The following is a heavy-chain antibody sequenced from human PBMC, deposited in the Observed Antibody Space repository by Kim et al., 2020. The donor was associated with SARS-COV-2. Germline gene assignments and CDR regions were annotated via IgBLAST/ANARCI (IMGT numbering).Heavy chain of an antibody. V-gene: IGHV3-23*01. D-gene: IGHD3-22*01. CDR3: AKGPGAMIVVVITVYFDY. CDR2: ISGSGGST. CDR1: GFTFSSYA. Sequence: GGSLRLSCAASGFTFSSYAMSWVRQAPGKGLECVSAISGSGGSTYYADSVKGRFTISRDNSKNTLYLQMNSLRAEDTAVYYCAKGPGAMIVVVITVYFDYWGQGTLVTVSS. J-gene: IGHJ4*02.